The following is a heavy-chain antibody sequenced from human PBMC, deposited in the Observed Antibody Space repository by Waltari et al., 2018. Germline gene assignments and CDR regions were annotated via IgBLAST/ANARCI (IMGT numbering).Heavy chain of an antibody. Sequence: EVQLVESGGGLVQPGGSLRLSCAASGFTFSSYWMSWVRQAPGKGLEWVANIKPYESERYYVDSVKGRFTISRDNAKNSLFLQMNSLRAEDTAVYYCVRYGYGDIWGRGTMVTVSS. J-gene: IGHJ3*02. V-gene: IGHV3-7*01. D-gene: IGHD5-18*01. CDR3: VRYGYGDI. CDR2: IKPYESER. CDR1: GFTFSSYW.